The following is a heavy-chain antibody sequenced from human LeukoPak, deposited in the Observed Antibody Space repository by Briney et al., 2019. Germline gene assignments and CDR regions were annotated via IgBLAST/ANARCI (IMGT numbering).Heavy chain of an antibody. J-gene: IGHJ4*02. CDR2: IYTSGST. CDR3: ASQPRGARALEGFDY. Sequence: NPSETLSLTCTVSGGSISSGSYYWSWIRQPAGKGLEWIGRIYTSGSTNYNPSLKSRVTISVDTSKNQFSLKLSSVTAADTAVYYCASQPRGARALEGFDYWGEGTLVTVSS. V-gene: IGHV4-61*02. CDR1: GGSISSGSYY. D-gene: IGHD1-26*01.